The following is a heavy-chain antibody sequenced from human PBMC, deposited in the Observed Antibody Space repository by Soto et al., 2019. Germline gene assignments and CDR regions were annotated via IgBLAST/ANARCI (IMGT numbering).Heavy chain of an antibody. D-gene: IGHD3-3*01. J-gene: IGHJ4*02. Sequence: GGSLRLSCAASGFTFSSYAMSWVRQAPGKGLEWVSAISGSGGSTYYADSVKGRFTISRDNSKNTLYLQMNSLRAEDTAVYYCAKDVDYDFWSGYSGSFDYWGQGTLVTGSS. CDR1: GFTFSSYA. CDR3: AKDVDYDFWSGYSGSFDY. V-gene: IGHV3-23*01. CDR2: ISGSGGST.